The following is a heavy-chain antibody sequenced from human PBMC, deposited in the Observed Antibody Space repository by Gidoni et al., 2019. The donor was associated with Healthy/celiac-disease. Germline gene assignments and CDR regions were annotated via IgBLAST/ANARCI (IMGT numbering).Heavy chain of an antibody. D-gene: IGHD1-20*01. CDR3: ARVGGGRKYNWKRHPIDY. CDR1: GFTFSSYA. CDR2: ISYDGSNK. J-gene: IGHJ4*02. Sequence: QVQLVESGGGVVQPGRSLRLSSAASGFTFSSYALHWVRQATGKGLEWLAVISYDGSNKYYADPVKGRFTISRDNSKNTLDLQMNSLRAEDTAVYYCARVGGGRKYNWKRHPIDYWGQGTLVTVSS. V-gene: IGHV3-30-3*01.